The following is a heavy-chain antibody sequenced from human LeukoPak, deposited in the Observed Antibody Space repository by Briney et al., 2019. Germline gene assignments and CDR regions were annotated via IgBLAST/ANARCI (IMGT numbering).Heavy chain of an antibody. Sequence: SETLSLTCDVSVGSIRGYYWSWIRQSPEKGLEWIGYIYSSGSTNYNPSLKSRVTMSVDTSKNQFSLKLSSVTAADTAVYYCARHAPHLLLWFGEVTLPFDPWGQGTLVTVSS. CDR3: ARHAPHLLLWFGEVTLPFDP. CDR2: IYSSGST. CDR1: VGSIRGYY. J-gene: IGHJ5*02. D-gene: IGHD3-10*01. V-gene: IGHV4-59*08.